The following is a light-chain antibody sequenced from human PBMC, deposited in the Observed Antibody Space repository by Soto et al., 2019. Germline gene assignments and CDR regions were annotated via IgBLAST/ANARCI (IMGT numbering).Light chain of an antibody. J-gene: IGKJ1*01. CDR3: QQYNGYWT. Sequence: DIQMTQSPSTLSASVGDRVTITCRASQSISDSLAWYQQKPGKDPKLLIYEASSLKSGVPSRFSGSGSGTEYTLTISSLKPDDFATYYCQQYNGYWTFGKGTKVEIK. CDR1: QSISDS. V-gene: IGKV1-5*03. CDR2: EAS.